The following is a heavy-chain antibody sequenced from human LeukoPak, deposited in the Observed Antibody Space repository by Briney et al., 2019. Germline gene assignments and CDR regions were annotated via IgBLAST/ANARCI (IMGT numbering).Heavy chain of an antibody. Sequence: APVKVSCKASGYTFTSYGISWVRRAPGQGLEWMGWISAYNGNTNYAQKLQGRVTMTTDTSTSTAYMELRSLRSDDTAVYYCARGLIDESSGYYDYFDYWGQGTLVTVSS. J-gene: IGHJ4*02. CDR3: ARGLIDESSGYYDYFDY. V-gene: IGHV1-18*01. CDR2: ISAYNGNT. CDR1: GYTFTSYG. D-gene: IGHD3-22*01.